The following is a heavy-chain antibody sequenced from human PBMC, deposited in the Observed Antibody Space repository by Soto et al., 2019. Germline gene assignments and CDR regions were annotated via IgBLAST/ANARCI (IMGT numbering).Heavy chain of an antibody. CDR1: GFSLSTSGMC. V-gene: IGHV2-70*01. Sequence: SGPTLVNPTQTLTLTCTFSGFSLSTSGMCVSWIRQPPGKALEWLALIDWDDDKYYSTSLKTRLTISKDTSKSQVVLTMTNMDPVGTATYYCARSGGSCYPVNWFDPWGQGTLVTVSS. CDR2: IDWDDDK. D-gene: IGHD2-15*01. J-gene: IGHJ5*02. CDR3: ARSGGSCYPVNWFDP.